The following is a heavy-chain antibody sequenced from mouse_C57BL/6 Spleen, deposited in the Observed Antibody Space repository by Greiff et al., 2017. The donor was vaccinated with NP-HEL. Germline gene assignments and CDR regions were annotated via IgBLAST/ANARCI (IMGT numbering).Heavy chain of an antibody. CDR3: ARDLSVDY. V-gene: IGHV1-59*01. CDR2: IDPSDSYT. J-gene: IGHJ4*01. Sequence: QVQLQQSGAELVRPGTSVKLSCKASGYTFTSYWMHWVKQRPGQGLEWIGVIDPSDSYTNYNQKFKGKATLTVDTSSSTAYMQLSRLTSEDSAVYYCARDLSVDYWGQGTSVTVSS. D-gene: IGHD3-1*01. CDR1: GYTFTSYW.